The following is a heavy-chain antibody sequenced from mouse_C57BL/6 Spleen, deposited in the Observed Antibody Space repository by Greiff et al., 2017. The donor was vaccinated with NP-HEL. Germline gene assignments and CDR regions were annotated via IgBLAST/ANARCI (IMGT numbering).Heavy chain of an antibody. CDR2: IHPNSGST. J-gene: IGHJ3*01. CDR3: ARYYDHGGFAY. V-gene: IGHV1-64*01. Sequence: VQLQQPGAELVKPGASVKLSCKASGYTFTSYWMHWVKQRPGQGLEWIGMIHPNSGSTNYNEKFKSKATLTVDKSSSTGYMQLRSLTSEDYAVYYCARYYDHGGFAYWGQGTLVTVSA. D-gene: IGHD2-4*01. CDR1: GYTFTSYW.